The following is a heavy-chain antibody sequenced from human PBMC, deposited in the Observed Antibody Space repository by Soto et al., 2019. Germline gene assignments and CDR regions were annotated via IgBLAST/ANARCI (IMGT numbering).Heavy chain of an antibody. CDR2: VSANADGT. V-gene: IGHV3-23*01. Sequence: RRLSCAASGFIFSNYAVNWVRQAPGKGLEWVSFVSANADGTFYADSVKGRFSISRDNSKNTLYLQMNNLRAEDAAIYYCSKGRLSFDFWGQGTLVTVSS. CDR3: SKGRLSFDF. J-gene: IGHJ4*02. CDR1: GFIFSNYA.